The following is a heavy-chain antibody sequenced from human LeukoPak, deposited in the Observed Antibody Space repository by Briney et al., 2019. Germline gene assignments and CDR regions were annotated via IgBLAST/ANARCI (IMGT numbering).Heavy chain of an antibody. CDR2: INPSGGST. CDR1: GYSFTSNG. J-gene: IGHJ4*02. Sequence: GASVKVSCKASGYSFTSNGISWVRQAPGQGLEWMGIINPSGGSTSYAQKFQGRVTMTRDMSTSTVYMELSSLRSEDTAVYYCARGNRVTTVVSPADYWGQGTLVTVSS. D-gene: IGHD4-23*01. V-gene: IGHV1-46*01. CDR3: ARGNRVTTVVSPADY.